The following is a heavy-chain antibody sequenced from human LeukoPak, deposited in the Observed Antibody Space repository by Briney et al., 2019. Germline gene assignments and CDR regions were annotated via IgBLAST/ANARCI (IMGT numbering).Heavy chain of an antibody. J-gene: IGHJ4*02. CDR3: ASHTYFYDSSGPLG. V-gene: IGHV4-4*02. CDR2: VHLNGAT. Sequence: SDTLSLTCAVSGGSITTANWWSWVRQPPGKGLEWIGEVHLNGATNYNPSLESRFSMSIDKSRKQFSLTLNSVTAADTAVYYCASHTYFYDSSGPLGWGQGTLVTVSS. CDR1: GGSITTANW. D-gene: IGHD3-22*01.